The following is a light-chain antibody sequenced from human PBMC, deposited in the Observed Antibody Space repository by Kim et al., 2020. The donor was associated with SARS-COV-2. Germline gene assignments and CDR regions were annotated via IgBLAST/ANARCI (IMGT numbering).Light chain of an antibody. J-gene: IGKJ4*01. V-gene: IGKV1D-16*01. CDR1: QAISSW. CDR3: QQYDSYPLT. Sequence: VGGEVAIAGRASQAISSWLAWYRQKPEKAPESLIYAASTLQSGVPSRFSGSGSGTDFTLTITNLEPEDFATYYCQQYDSYPLTFGGGTKVDIK. CDR2: AAS.